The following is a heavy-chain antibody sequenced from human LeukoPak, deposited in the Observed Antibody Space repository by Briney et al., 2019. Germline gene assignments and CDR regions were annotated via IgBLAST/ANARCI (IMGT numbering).Heavy chain of an antibody. CDR1: GFTFSSYT. Sequence: PGESLRLSCAASGFTFSSYTMSWVRQAPGKGLEWVSVISDNGGTTYYADSVKGRFTISRDNSKNTLYLQMNSLRAEDTAIYYCAKSRGIYDNSGWRTFDYWGQGTLVTVSS. J-gene: IGHJ4*02. D-gene: IGHD6-19*01. V-gene: IGHV3-23*01. CDR2: ISDNGGTT. CDR3: AKSRGIYDNSGWRTFDY.